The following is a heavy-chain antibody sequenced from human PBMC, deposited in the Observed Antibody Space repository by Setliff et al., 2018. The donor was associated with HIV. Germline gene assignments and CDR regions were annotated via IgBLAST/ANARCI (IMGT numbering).Heavy chain of an antibody. Sequence: AASVKVSCKASGGIFSNYAINWVRQASGQGLEWMGWINPNSGGTNYAQKFQGRVTMTRDTSISTAYMELSRLRSDDTAVYYCARDQLIAVAGLNWFDPWGQGTLVTVSS. J-gene: IGHJ5*02. CDR3: ARDQLIAVAGLNWFDP. CDR2: INPNSGGT. D-gene: IGHD6-19*01. V-gene: IGHV1-2*02. CDR1: GGIFSNYA.